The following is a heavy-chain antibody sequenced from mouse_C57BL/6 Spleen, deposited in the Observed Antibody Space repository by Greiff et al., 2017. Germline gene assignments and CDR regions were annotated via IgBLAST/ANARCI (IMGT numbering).Heavy chain of an antibody. D-gene: IGHD2-3*01. CDR1: GYTFTDYN. CDR2: INPNNGGT. Sequence: EVQLQQSGPELVKPGASVEIPCKASGYTFTDYNMDWVKQSHGKSLEWIGDINPNNGGTIYNQKFKGKATLTVDKSSSTAYMELRSLTSEDTAVYYCARGGYYGGAWFAYWGQGTLVTVSA. J-gene: IGHJ3*01. V-gene: IGHV1-18*01. CDR3: ARGGYYGGAWFAY.